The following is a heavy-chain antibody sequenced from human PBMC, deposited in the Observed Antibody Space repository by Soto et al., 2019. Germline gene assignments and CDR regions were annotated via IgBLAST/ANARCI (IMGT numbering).Heavy chain of an antibody. CDR3: PRGAIAGPRPFN. Sequence: EVQLVESGGCLVQPGGSLRLSCAASGFTFSSYSMNWVRQAPGKGLEWVSYISSSSSTIYYADSVKVRFTTSRDNAKNSLEMQIKSLRDEDTAVYYCPRGAIAGPRPFNWGQGTLVTVSS. D-gene: IGHD6-13*01. V-gene: IGHV3-48*02. J-gene: IGHJ4*02. CDR2: ISSSSSTI. CDR1: GFTFSSYS.